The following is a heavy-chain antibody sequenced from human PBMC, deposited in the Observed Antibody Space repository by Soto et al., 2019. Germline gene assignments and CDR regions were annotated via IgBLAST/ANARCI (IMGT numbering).Heavy chain of an antibody. V-gene: IGHV1-18*01. Sequence: ASVKVSCKASGYTFNFYGITWVRQAPGQGLEWMGWISGFNGNTNYAADLQGRVTMTTDTSTSTAYMELRGLRSDDTGVYFRARKPYSHYYGMDVWGQGTSVTVSS. D-gene: IGHD2-21*01. CDR1: GYTFNFYG. J-gene: IGHJ6*02. CDR3: ARKPYSHYYGMDV. CDR2: ISGFNGNT.